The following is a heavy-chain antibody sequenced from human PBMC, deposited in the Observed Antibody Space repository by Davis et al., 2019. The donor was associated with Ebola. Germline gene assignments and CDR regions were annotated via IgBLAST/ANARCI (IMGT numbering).Heavy chain of an antibody. V-gene: IGHV4-34*01. CDR2: INHSGST. CDR1: GGSLSGYY. Sequence: SETLSLTCAVYGGSLSGYYWSWIRQPPGKGLEWIGEINHSGSTNYNPSLKSRVTISVDTSKNQFSLKLSSVTAADTAVYYCARPSSGWQNWYFDLWGRGTLVTVSS. CDR3: ARPSSGWQNWYFDL. D-gene: IGHD6-19*01. J-gene: IGHJ2*01.